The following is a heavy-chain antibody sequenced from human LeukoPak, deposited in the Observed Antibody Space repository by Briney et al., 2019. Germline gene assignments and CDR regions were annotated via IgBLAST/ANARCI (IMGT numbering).Heavy chain of an antibody. D-gene: IGHD4-11*01. CDR1: GYTFTSYG. CDR3: AREGSTDYSSGPYYYYGMDV. Sequence: GASVKVSCKASGYTFTSYGISWVRQAPGQGLEWMGWISAYNGNTNYAQKLQGRVTMTTDTSTSTAYMELRSLRSDDTAVYYCAREGSTDYSSGPYYYYGMDVWGQGTTVTVSS. V-gene: IGHV1-18*01. J-gene: IGHJ6*02. CDR2: ISAYNGNT.